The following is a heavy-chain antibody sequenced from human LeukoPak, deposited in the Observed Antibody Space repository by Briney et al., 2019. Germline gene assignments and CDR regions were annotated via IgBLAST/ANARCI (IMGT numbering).Heavy chain of an antibody. CDR3: ARRTYYGGNSFAFDI. CDR2: IYSSGTT. V-gene: IGHV4-4*07. D-gene: IGHD4-23*01. CDR1: GGSISNYY. Sequence: SETLSLTCTVSGGSISNYYWSWIRQPAGKGLEWIGRIYSSGTTNYNPSLKSRVTISVDTSKNQFSLKLSSVTAADTAVYYCARRTYYGGNSFAFDIWGQGTMVTVSS. J-gene: IGHJ3*02.